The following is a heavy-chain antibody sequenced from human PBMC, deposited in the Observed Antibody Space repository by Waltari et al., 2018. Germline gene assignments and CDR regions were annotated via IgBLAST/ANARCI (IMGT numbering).Heavy chain of an antibody. J-gene: IGHJ4*02. CDR3: ARRTAVAGDFDY. CDR1: GYSISSGYY. D-gene: IGHD6-19*01. CDR2: IYHSGRT. V-gene: IGHV4-38-2*01. Sequence: QVQLQESGPGLVKPSETLSLTCAVSGYSISSGYYWGWIRQPPGKGLEWIGSIYHSGRTYYNPSLKSRVTISVDTSKNQFSLKLSSVTAADTAVYYCARRTAVAGDFDYWGQGTLVTVSS.